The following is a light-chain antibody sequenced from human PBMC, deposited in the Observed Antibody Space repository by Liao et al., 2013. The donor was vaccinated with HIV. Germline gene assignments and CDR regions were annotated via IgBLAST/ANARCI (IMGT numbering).Light chain of an antibody. CDR2: QDN. CDR3: YSAADNNVGV. V-gene: IGLV3-1*01. CDR1: KLGHKY. J-gene: IGLJ2*01. Sequence: SYELTQPPSVSVSPGQTASITCSGDKLGHKYAYWYQQKPGQSPVLVIYQDNKRPAGIPERFSGSTSGTTVTLTIGGAQIEDEADYYCYSAADNNVGVFGGGTKLTVL.